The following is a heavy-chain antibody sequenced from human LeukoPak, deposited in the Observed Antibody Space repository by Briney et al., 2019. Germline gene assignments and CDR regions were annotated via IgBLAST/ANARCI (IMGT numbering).Heavy chain of an antibody. V-gene: IGHV1-2*06. CDR1: GYTFTGYY. CDR2: INPNSGGT. CDR3: TTGELLNAFDI. Sequence: GASVKVSCKASGYTFTGYYMHWVRQAPGQGLEWMGRINPNSGGTNYAQKFQGRVTMTRDTSISTAYMELSRLRSGDTAVYYCTTGELLNAFDIWGQGTMVTVSS. J-gene: IGHJ3*02. D-gene: IGHD1-26*01.